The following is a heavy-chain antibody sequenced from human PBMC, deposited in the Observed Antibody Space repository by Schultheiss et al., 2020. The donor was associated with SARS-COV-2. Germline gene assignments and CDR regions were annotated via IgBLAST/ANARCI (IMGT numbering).Heavy chain of an antibody. CDR1: GFTFTSYA. D-gene: IGHD3-10*01. V-gene: IGHV3-30*01. CDR3: ARGPFLSGSETYFDS. Sequence: GGSLRLSCAASGFTFTSYAMHWARQAPGKGLEWVALISSDGIEKYYADSEKGRFSISRDNSKNTLFLQFNSLRPEDTAVYYCARGPFLSGSETYFDSWGQGTLVTVSS. J-gene: IGHJ4*02. CDR2: ISSDGIEK.